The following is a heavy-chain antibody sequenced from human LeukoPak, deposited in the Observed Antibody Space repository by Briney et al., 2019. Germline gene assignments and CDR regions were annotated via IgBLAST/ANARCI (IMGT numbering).Heavy chain of an antibody. J-gene: IGHJ5*02. Sequence: SEPLSLTCTVSGGSISGYYWSWLRQPPGEGVEWFGYIYYSGSTIYNPSHKSRDTISVDTSKNQFSLTLNSVTAAGPGVYYCARRGLWGWFDPWGQKALVTVSS. CDR2: IYYSGST. CDR3: ARRGLWGWFDP. CDR1: GGSISGYY. D-gene: IGHD4/OR15-4a*01. V-gene: IGHV4-59*08.